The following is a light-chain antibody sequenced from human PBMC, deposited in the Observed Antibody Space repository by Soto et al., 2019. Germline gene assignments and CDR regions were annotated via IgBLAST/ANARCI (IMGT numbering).Light chain of an antibody. Sequence: DIQMIQSPSALPASVGGRVTITCRASQSISRRLAWYQQKPGKAPKLLIYDASSLESGVPAGFSGSGSGTQFTLTISSLQPDDFATYYCQQYNSYPWTFGQGTKVDIK. CDR1: QSISRR. J-gene: IGKJ1*01. CDR2: DAS. V-gene: IGKV1-5*01. CDR3: QQYNSYPWT.